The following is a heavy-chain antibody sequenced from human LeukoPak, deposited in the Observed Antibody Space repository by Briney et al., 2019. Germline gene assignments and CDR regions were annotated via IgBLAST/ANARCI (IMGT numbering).Heavy chain of an antibody. Sequence: SKTLSLTCAVYGGSFSGYYWSWIRQPPGKGLEWIGEINHSGSTNYNPSLKSRVTISVDTSKNQFSLKLSSVTAADTAVYYCARRRLLTRYFDLWGRGTLVTVSS. J-gene: IGHJ2*01. CDR2: INHSGST. V-gene: IGHV4-34*01. CDR1: GGSFSGYY. D-gene: IGHD1-26*01. CDR3: ARRRLLTRYFDL.